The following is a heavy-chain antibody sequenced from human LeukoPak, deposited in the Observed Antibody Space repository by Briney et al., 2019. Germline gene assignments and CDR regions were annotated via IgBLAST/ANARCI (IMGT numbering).Heavy chain of an antibody. Sequence: GGSLRLSCAASGFTFSSYAMSWVRQAPGKGLEWVAAISGGGGSTYYADSVKGRFTISRDNSKNTLYLQMNSLSAGDTAVFYCARHDRGSGSPYYFDYWGQGTLVTVSP. V-gene: IGHV3-23*01. CDR2: ISGGGGST. D-gene: IGHD3-10*01. J-gene: IGHJ4*02. CDR1: GFTFSSYA. CDR3: ARHDRGSGSPYYFDY.